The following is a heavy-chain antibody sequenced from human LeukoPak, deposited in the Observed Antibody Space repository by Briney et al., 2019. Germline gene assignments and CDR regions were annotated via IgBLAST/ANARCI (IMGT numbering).Heavy chain of an antibody. V-gene: IGHV4-39*01. CDR1: GGSISSSSYY. Sequence: SETLSLTCTVSGGSISSSSYYWSWIRQPPGKGLEWIGSIYYSGSTYYNPSLKSRVTISVDTSKNQFSLKLSSVTAADTAVYYCARLYCSGGSCYAFDIWGQGTMVTVSS. D-gene: IGHD2-15*01. CDR2: IYYSGST. J-gene: IGHJ3*02. CDR3: ARLYCSGGSCYAFDI.